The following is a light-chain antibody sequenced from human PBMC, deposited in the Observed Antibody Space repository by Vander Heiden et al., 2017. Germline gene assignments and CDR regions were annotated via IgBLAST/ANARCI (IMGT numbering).Light chain of an antibody. CDR2: GDT. J-gene: IGLJ1*01. CDR3: QSFDSSLSGYV. Sequence: QPVLTPPPPAPGAPGHAVTISCTGSSSNIGAGYDVCWYQHLPGTVPKLLIYGDTNRPSGVPDRFSGSKSATSASLAITGLQAEDEADYYCQSFDSSLSGYVFGTGTKVTVL. V-gene: IGLV1-40*01. CDR1: SSNIGAGYD.